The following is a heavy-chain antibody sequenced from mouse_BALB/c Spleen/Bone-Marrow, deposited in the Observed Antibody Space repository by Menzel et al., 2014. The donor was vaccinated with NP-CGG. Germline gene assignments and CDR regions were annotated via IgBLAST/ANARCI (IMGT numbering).Heavy chain of an antibody. Sequence: QVQLQQSGAELARPGASVKLSCKASGYTFTDYYINWVKQRTGQGLEWIREIYPGSGNTYYNEKFKGKATLTADKSSSTAYKQLSSLTSEDSAVYFCARSAYYGNYLDYWGQGTTLTVSS. J-gene: IGHJ2*01. D-gene: IGHD2-10*01. CDR3: ARSAYYGNYLDY. CDR2: IYPGSGNT. CDR1: GYTFTDYY. V-gene: IGHV1-77*01.